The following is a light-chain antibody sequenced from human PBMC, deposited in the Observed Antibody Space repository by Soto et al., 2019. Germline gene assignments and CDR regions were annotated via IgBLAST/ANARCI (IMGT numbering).Light chain of an antibody. CDR2: NVN. CDR1: SSDVGGYIF. Sequence: QSALTQPRSVSVSPGQSVTFSCTGTSSDVGGYIFVSWYQQHPGKAPKFIIYNVNKRPSGVPDRFSGSKSGNTASLTISGLQAEDEADYYCCSYAGSYSWVFGGGTKVTVL. J-gene: IGLJ3*02. V-gene: IGLV2-11*01. CDR3: CSYAGSYSWV.